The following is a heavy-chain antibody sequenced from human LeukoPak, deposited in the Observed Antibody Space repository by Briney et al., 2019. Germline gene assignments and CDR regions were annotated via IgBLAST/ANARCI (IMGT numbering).Heavy chain of an antibody. V-gene: IGHV3-64*01. CDR3: ARDREGATDY. CDR1: GFTFSSYA. Sequence: PGGSLRLSCAAPGFTFSSYAMHWVRQAPGKGLEYVSAISSNGGSTYYANSVKGRFTISRDNSKNTLYLQMGSLRAEDMAVYYCARDREGATDYWGQGTLVTVSS. D-gene: IGHD1-26*01. J-gene: IGHJ4*02. CDR2: ISSNGGST.